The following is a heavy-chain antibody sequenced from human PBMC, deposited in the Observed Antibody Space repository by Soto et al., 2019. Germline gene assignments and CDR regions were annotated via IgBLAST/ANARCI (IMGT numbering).Heavy chain of an antibody. Sequence: QVQLVESGGGVGQPGRSLRLSCAASGFTFSSYAMHWVRQAPGKGLEWVAVISYDGSNKYYADSVKGRFTISGDNSKNTLYLQMNSLRAEDTAVYHCARPQGRYYYDSTEAFDIWGQGTMVTVSS. V-gene: IGHV3-30-3*01. CDR2: ISYDGSNK. D-gene: IGHD3-22*01. CDR3: ARPQGRYYYDSTEAFDI. J-gene: IGHJ3*02. CDR1: GFTFSSYA.